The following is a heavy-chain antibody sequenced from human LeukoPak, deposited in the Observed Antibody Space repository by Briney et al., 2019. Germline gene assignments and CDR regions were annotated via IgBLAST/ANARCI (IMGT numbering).Heavy chain of an antibody. CDR2: IYYTGSI. CDR3: ASHGSSGHDPLT. V-gene: IGHV4-59*08. D-gene: IGHD5-12*01. Sequence: SETLSLTCAVSGGSISTYYWNWIRRPPGRGLEWTGYIYYTGSISYNPSLKSRATISLDTSKSQFSLRLTSVTAADTAVYYCASHGSSGHDPLTWGQGTLVTVSS. J-gene: IGHJ4*02. CDR1: GGSISTYY.